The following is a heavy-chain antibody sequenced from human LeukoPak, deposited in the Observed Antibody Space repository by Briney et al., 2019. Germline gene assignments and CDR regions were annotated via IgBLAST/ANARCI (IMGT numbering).Heavy chain of an antibody. J-gene: IGHJ3*02. CDR2: IYYSGST. CDR3: ARGLSWELLIHAFDI. CDR1: GGSISSSSYY. V-gene: IGHV4-39*01. D-gene: IGHD1-26*01. Sequence: KPSETLSLTCTVSGGSISSSSYYWGWIRQPPGKGLEWIVSIYYSGSTYYNPSLKSRVTISVDTSKNQFSLKLSSVTAADTAVYYCARGLSWELLIHAFDIWGQGTMVTVSS.